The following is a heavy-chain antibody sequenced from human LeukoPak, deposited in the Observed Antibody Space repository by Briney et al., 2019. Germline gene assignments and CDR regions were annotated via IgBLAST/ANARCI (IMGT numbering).Heavy chain of an antibody. D-gene: IGHD2/OR15-2a*01. J-gene: IGHJ6*02. Sequence: GGSLRLSCAASGFTFSSYGMHWVRQAPGKGLEWVAVISYDGSNKYYADSVKGRFTISRDNSRNTLYLQMNSLRAEDTAVYYCAKDLSYGMDVWGQGTTVTVSS. CDR3: AKDLSYGMDV. CDR1: GFTFSSYG. V-gene: IGHV3-30*18. CDR2: ISYDGSNK.